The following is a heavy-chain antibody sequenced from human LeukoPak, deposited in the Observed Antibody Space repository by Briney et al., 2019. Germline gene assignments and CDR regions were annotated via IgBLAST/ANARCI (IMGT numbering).Heavy chain of an antibody. D-gene: IGHD5-18*01. CDR3: ARVVEGTSMIDY. J-gene: IGHJ4*02. V-gene: IGHV1-2*02. CDR2: INPNSGGT. Sequence: ASVKVSCKASGYTFSGYYIHWVRQAPGQGLAWMGWINPNSGGTNYAQKFQGSVTMTRDTSISTAYMELSRLRSDDTAVYYCARVVEGTSMIDYWGQGTLVTVSS. CDR1: GYTFSGYY.